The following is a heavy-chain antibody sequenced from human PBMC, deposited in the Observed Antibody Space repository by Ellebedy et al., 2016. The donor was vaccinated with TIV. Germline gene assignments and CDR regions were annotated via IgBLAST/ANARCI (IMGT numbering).Heavy chain of an antibody. CDR3: AREYCSSTSCNAGRYYYGMDV. J-gene: IGHJ6*02. Sequence: GESLKISXAASGFTFSTYAMHWVRQAPGKGLEWVAVISYDGSNKYYADSVKGRFTISRDNAKNTLYLQMNSLRVEDTAVYYCAREYCSSTSCNAGRYYYGMDVWGQGSTVTVSS. CDR2: ISYDGSNK. D-gene: IGHD2-2*01. CDR1: GFTFSTYA. V-gene: IGHV3-30-3*01.